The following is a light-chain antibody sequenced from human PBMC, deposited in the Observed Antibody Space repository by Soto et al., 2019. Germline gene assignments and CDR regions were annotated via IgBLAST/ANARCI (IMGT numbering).Light chain of an antibody. CDR2: EVS. CDR1: SSDIGSYDR. CDR3: TSFKTSKTYI. V-gene: IGLV2-18*02. Sequence: QSALTQPPSVSGSPGQSVTISCTGTSSDIGSYDRVSWYQQPPGTAPRLMIYEVSNRPSGVPDRFSGSKSGNAASLTISGLQPEDETDYYCTSFKTSKTYIFGTGTKVTVL. J-gene: IGLJ1*01.